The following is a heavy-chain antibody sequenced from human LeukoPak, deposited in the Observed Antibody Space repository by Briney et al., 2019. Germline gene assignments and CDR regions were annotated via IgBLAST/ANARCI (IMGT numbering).Heavy chain of an antibody. J-gene: IGHJ4*02. D-gene: IGHD4-17*01. Sequence: SETLSLTRTVSGGSISSYYWSWIRQPPGKGLEWIGYIYYSGSTNYNPSLKSRVTISVDTSKNQFSLKLSSVTAADTAVYYCARSPIPYGDYYYFDYWGQGTLVTVSS. CDR2: IYYSGST. CDR1: GGSISSYY. V-gene: IGHV4-59*01. CDR3: ARSPIPYGDYYYFDY.